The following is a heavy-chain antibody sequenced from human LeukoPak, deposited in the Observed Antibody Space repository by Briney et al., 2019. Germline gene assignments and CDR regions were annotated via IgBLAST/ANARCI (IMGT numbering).Heavy chain of an antibody. Sequence: GGSLRLSCAASGFTFSSYGMHWVRQAPGKGLEWVAFIRYDGSNKYYADSVKGRFTISRDNSKNMLYLQMNSLRAEDTAVYYCAKEMYYYDTSGLLLDYWGQGTLVTVSS. CDR1: GFTFSSYG. D-gene: IGHD3-22*01. J-gene: IGHJ4*02. V-gene: IGHV3-30*02. CDR3: AKEMYYYDTSGLLLDY. CDR2: IRYDGSNK.